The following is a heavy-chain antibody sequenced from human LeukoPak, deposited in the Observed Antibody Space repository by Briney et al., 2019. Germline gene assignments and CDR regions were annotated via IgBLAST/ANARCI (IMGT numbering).Heavy chain of an antibody. CDR2: INHSGST. D-gene: IGHD6-19*01. CDR1: GGSFSGYY. Sequence: SETLSLTCAVYGGSFSGYYWSWIRQPPGKGLEWIGEINHSGSTNYNPSLKSRVTISVDTSKNQFSLKLSSVTAADTAVYYCARDGLIAVAARYSDYWGQGTLVTVSS. CDR3: ARDGLIAVAARYSDY. J-gene: IGHJ4*02. V-gene: IGHV4-34*01.